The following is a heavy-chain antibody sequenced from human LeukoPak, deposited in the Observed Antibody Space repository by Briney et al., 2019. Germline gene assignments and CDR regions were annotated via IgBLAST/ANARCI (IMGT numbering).Heavy chain of an antibody. CDR2: ITSSSSYT. D-gene: IGHD3-3*01. CDR1: GXTFSDYY. Sequence: GGSLRLSCAASGXTFSDYYMTWIRQAPGKGREWVSYITSSSSYTNYADSVKGRFTISRDNAKKSLYLQMNSLRVEDTAVYYCASGYYSDWGQGTLVTVSS. V-gene: IGHV3-11*03. CDR3: ASGYYSD. J-gene: IGHJ4*02.